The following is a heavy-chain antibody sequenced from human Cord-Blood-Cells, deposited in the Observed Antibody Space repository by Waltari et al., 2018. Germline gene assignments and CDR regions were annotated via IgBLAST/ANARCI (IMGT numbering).Heavy chain of an antibody. CDR2: ISYDGSNK. V-gene: IGHV3-30-3*01. D-gene: IGHD3-10*01. J-gene: IGHJ4*02. Sequence: QVQLVESGGGVVQPGRSLRLSCAASGFTFSSYAMHWVRQAPGKGLEWVAVISYDGSNKYYADSVKGRFTISRDNSKNTLYLQMNSLRAEDTAVYYCARGDGGSGSYYNYWGQGTLVTVSS. CDR1: GFTFSSYA. CDR3: ARGDGGSGSYYNY.